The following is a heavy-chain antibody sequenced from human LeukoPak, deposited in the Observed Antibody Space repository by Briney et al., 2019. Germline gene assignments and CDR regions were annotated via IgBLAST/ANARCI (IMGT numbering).Heavy chain of an antibody. D-gene: IGHD2-2*01. CDR3: ACRDLTSTWSYP. CDR1: GYSFTSYW. J-gene: IGHJ5*02. V-gene: IGHV5-51*01. CDR2: ICPGDSDT. Sequence: KHVESLKISCKGSGYSFTSYWIGWVRQMPGKGLEWMGIICPGDSDTRYSPSFQGQVTISADKSISTAYLQWVSLKASDTAMYYCACRDLTSTWSYPWGQGTLVTVSS.